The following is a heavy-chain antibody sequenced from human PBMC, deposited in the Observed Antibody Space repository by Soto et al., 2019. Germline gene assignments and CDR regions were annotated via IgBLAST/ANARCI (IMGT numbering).Heavy chain of an antibody. V-gene: IGHV4-31*02. CDR1: GDSISSGAYY. CDR2: IHSSGSS. J-gene: IGHJ4*02. CDR3: ARAGDGSSSYFDY. Sequence: PSETLSLTCTVSGDSISSGAYYWSWVRQLPGKGLEWIGYIHSSGSSYYSPSLKRRVTLSLDTSKNQFSLKLSYVTAADTAVYYCARAGDGSSSYFDYWGQGTLVTVSS. D-gene: IGHD6-6*01.